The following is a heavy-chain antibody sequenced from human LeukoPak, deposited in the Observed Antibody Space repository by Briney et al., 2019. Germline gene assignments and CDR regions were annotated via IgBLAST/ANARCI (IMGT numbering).Heavy chain of an antibody. J-gene: IGHJ4*02. CDR2: IYYSGST. V-gene: IGHV4-59*01. CDR1: GGSISSYN. D-gene: IGHD3-22*01. Sequence: SETLSLTCTVSGGSISSYNWSWIRQPPGKGLEWIGYIYYSGSTNYNPSLKSRVTISVDTSKNQFSLKLSSVTAADTAVYYCARSDSSGYYYFDYWGQGTLVTVSS. CDR3: ARSDSSGYYYFDY.